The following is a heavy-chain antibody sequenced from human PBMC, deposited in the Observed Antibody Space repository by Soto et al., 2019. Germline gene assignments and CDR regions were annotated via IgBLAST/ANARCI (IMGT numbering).Heavy chain of an antibody. CDR1: GFPFSSYS. V-gene: IGHV3-21*01. D-gene: IGHD3-10*01. CDR3: ARDRSVAMVRGGPYYYYGMDV. J-gene: IGHJ6*02. CDR2: ISSSSSYI. Sequence: GGSLRLSCAASGFPFSSYSMNWVRQAPGKGLEGVSSISSSSSYIYYADSVKGRFTISRDNAKNSLYLQMNSLRAEDTAVYYCARDRSVAMVRGGPYYYYGMDVWGQGTTVNVSS.